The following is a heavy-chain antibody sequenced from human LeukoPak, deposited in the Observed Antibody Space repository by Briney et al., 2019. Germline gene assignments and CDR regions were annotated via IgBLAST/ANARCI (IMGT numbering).Heavy chain of an antibody. CDR1: GYTFTRYG. Sequence: PLKVSCKPSGYTFTRYGISWVRQTPGQGLEWMGSISAHNGDTNYAQKRQGRVTMTTATSTSTAYMELRSLRSDDTAVYYCARVSELLYSVGYYYYYMDVWGKGTTVTVSS. V-gene: IGHV1-18*01. D-gene: IGHD5/OR15-5a*01. J-gene: IGHJ6*03. CDR3: ARVSELLYSVGYYYYYMDV. CDR2: ISAHNGDT.